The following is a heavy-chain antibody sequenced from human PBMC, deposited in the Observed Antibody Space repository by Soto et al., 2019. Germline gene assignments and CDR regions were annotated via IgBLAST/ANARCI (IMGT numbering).Heavy chain of an antibody. J-gene: IGHJ4*02. CDR3: ARRVDYYDSSVYFYFDY. CDR1: GYTFTSYG. V-gene: IGHV1-18*04. Sequence: QVQLVQSGAEVKKPGASVKVSCKASGYTFTSYGISWVRQAPGQGLEWMGWISAYNGNTNYAQKLQGRVTMTTDTSTSTAYMELRSLRSDDTAVYYCARRVDYYDSSVYFYFDYWGQGTLVTVSS. D-gene: IGHD3-22*01. CDR2: ISAYNGNT.